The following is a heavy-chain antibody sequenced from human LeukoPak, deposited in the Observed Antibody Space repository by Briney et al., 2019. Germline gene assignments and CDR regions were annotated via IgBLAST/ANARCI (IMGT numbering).Heavy chain of an antibody. CDR1: GGTFSSYA. D-gene: IGHD3-22*01. CDR3: ARGRLIYYDSPGGDY. V-gene: IGHV1-69*05. Sequence: SVKVSCKASGGTFSSYAISWVRQAPGQGLEWMGGIIPIFGTANYAQKFQGRVTITTDESTSTAYMELSSLRSEDTAVYYCARGRLIYYDSPGGDYWGQGTLVTVSS. CDR2: IIPIFGTA. J-gene: IGHJ4*02.